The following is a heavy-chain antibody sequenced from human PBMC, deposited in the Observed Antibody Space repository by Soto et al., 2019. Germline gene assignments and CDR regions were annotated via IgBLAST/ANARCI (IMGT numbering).Heavy chain of an antibody. Sequence: SETLSLTCTVSGGSITSSSYHWGWIRQPPGKGLEWIGGIYYSGRPYYNPSLKSRVTMSVDTSKNQFSLTLNSVTAADAAVYYCARQRTTVVTQAYFDHWGQGTLVTVSS. J-gene: IGHJ4*02. V-gene: IGHV4-39*01. CDR1: GGSITSSSYH. CDR3: ARQRTTVVTQAYFDH. CDR2: IYYSGRP. D-gene: IGHD4-17*01.